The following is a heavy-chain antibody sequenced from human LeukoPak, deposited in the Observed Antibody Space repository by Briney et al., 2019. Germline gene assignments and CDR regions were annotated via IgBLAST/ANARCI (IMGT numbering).Heavy chain of an antibody. CDR1: GFTFSSCA. CDR3: AKLEGSGWQNNFDY. V-gene: IGHV3-23*01. J-gene: IGHJ4*02. CDR2: ISGSGGST. D-gene: IGHD6-19*01. Sequence: GGSLRLSCAASGFTFSSCAMSWVRQAPGKGLEWVSAISGSGGSTYYADSVKGRFTISRDNSKNTLYLQMNSLRAEDTAVYYCAKLEGSGWQNNFDYWGQGTLVTVSS.